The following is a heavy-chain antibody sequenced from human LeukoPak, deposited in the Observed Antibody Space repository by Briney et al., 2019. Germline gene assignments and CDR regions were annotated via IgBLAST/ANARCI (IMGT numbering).Heavy chain of an antibody. CDR3: ARDLSGAANLDY. V-gene: IGHV4-61*08. CDR2: IYHSGST. J-gene: IGHJ4*02. CDR1: GGSISSGGYY. Sequence: PSETLSLTCTVSGGSISSGGYYWSWIRQPPGKGLEWIGYIYHSGSTYYNPSLKSRVTMSVDTSKNQFSLRLSSVTAADTAVYYCARDLSGAANLDYWGQGTLVTVSS. D-gene: IGHD2-15*01.